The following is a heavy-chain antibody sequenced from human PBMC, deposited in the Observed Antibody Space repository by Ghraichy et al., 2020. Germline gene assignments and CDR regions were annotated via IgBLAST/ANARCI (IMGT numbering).Heavy chain of an antibody. D-gene: IGHD7-27*01. V-gene: IGHV4-59*01. J-gene: IGHJ4*02. CDR1: GGSITSSY. Sequence: SETLSLTCTVSGGSITSSYWSWIRQPPGKGLQYIGYIYYSGSANYNPSLKSRVTMSVDTSKSQFSLTLTSVTAADTAVYYCARDETGAYFRFWGPGILVTVSS. CDR2: IYYSGSA. CDR3: ARDETGAYFRF.